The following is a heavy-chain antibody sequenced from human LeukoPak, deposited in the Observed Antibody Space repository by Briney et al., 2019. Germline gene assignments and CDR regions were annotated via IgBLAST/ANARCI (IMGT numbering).Heavy chain of an antibody. J-gene: IGHJ4*02. CDR1: GGSISSYY. Sequence: SETLSLTCTVSGGSISSYYWSWIRQPPGKGLEWIGYIYYSGSTNYNPSLKSRVTIPVDTSKNQFSLKLSSVTAADTAVYYCARGRALSTYYYGSGSYYPSASNDYWGQGTLVTVSS. V-gene: IGHV4-59*01. CDR2: IYYSGST. CDR3: ARGRALSTYYYGSGSYYPSASNDY. D-gene: IGHD3-10*01.